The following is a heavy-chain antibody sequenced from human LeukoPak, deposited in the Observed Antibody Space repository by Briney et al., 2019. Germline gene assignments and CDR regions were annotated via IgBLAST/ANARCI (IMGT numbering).Heavy chain of an antibody. J-gene: IGHJ6*03. V-gene: IGHV3-30*02. D-gene: IGHD4-17*01. CDR2: IRYDGSNK. CDR1: GFIFSSYG. CDR3: AKRGGTTVTTSNFHIDV. Sequence: PGGSLRLSCAASGFIFSSYGMHWVRQAPGRGLEWVAFIRYDGSNKNYADSVKGRFTISRGNSKNTVYLQMNSLRAEDTAVYYCAKRGGTTVTTSNFHIDVWGKGTTVTVSS.